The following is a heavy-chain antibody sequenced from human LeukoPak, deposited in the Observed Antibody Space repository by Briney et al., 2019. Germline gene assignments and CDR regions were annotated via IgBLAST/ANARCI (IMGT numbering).Heavy chain of an antibody. CDR3: ARRYLPGSYGGHFDH. Sequence: GESLKIFCQGSGYSFTSYWFAWVRQMPGKGLEWMGIINPADSDTRYSPSVQGQVTISGDKSISTAYLQWSSLKASDTAMYYCARRYLPGSYGGHFDHWRQGSLVIVSS. J-gene: IGHJ4*02. V-gene: IGHV5-51*01. CDR1: GYSFTSYW. D-gene: IGHD4-23*01. CDR2: INPADSDT.